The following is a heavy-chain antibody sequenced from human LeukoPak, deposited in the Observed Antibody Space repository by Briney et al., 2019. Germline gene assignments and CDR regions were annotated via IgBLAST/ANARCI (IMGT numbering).Heavy chain of an antibody. J-gene: IGHJ5*02. V-gene: IGHV4-39*07. Sequence: PSETLSLTCTLSGGSIASNSYYWGWIRQPPGKGLEWIGNIFYSGSTYYNPSLKSRVTISVDTSKNQFSLKLSSVTAADTAVYYCARDRDWTRSNWFDPWGQGTLVTVSS. CDR1: GGSIASNSYY. CDR3: ARDRDWTRSNWFDP. CDR2: IFYSGST. D-gene: IGHD3/OR15-3a*01.